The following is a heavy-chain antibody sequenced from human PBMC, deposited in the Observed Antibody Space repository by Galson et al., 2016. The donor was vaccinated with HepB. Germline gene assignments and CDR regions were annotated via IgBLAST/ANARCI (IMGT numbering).Heavy chain of an antibody. CDR3: AKVYTTGYLFDH. J-gene: IGHJ4*02. D-gene: IGHD3-9*01. Sequence: SLRLSCAASGFSFSIYAMSWVRQAPGKGLEWVSALGADGTNTYYADPVTGRFTISRDNSKNTLYLQRNSLRADDTAVYFCAKVYTTGYLFDHWGQGTLVTVSS. V-gene: IGHV3-23*01. CDR1: GFSFSIYA. CDR2: LGADGTNT.